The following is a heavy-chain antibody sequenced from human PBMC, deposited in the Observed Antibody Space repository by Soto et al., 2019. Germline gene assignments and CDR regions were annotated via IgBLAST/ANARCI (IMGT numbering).Heavy chain of an antibody. V-gene: IGHV5-51*01. CDR1: GYSLVAAC. Sequence: PGDSQRNSSKQFGYSLVAACGSWVGTLTGNGLQWMGIIYPGDSDTRYSPSFQGQVTIPADKSISTAYLQGSSLKASDTAMYYWARPPGRFGYYYYGMDVWGQGTKVNVSS. CDR2: IYPGDSDT. CDR3: ARPPGRFGYYYYGMDV. D-gene: IGHD1-1*01. J-gene: IGHJ6*02.